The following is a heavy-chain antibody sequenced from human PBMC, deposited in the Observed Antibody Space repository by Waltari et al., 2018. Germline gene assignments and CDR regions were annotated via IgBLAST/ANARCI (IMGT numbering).Heavy chain of an antibody. D-gene: IGHD5-12*01. CDR1: GGTFSSYA. J-gene: IGHJ3*02. Sequence: QVQLVQSGAEVKKPGSSVKVSCKASGGTFSSYAIRWVRPAPGQGLEWMGRIIPIFGTANYAQKFQGRVTITADESTSTAYMELSSLRSEDTAVYYCARDRGYSGYDVAFDIWGQGTMVTVSS. CDR3: ARDRGYSGYDVAFDI. CDR2: IIPIFGTA. V-gene: IGHV1-69*15.